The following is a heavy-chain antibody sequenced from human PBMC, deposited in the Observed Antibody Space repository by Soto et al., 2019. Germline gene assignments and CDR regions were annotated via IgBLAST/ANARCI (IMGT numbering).Heavy chain of an antibody. CDR1: GGTFSSYA. V-gene: IGHV1-69*12. J-gene: IGHJ4*02. D-gene: IGHD5-12*01. CDR2: IIPIFGTA. CDR3: ARVEDGGGVAYYFDY. Sequence: QVQLVQSGAEVKKPGSSVKVSCKASGGTFSSYAISWVRQAPGQGLEWMGGIIPIFGTANYAQKFQGRVTITADESTSTAYRELSSLRSEDTAVYYCARVEDGGGVAYYFDYWGQGTLVTVSS.